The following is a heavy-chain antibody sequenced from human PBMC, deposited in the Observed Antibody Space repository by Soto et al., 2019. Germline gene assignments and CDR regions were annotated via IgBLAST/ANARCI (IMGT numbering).Heavy chain of an antibody. V-gene: IGHV3-23*01. CDR1: GFTFSSYA. Sequence: EVQLLESGGGLVQPGGSLRLSCAASGFTFSSYAMSWVRQAPGKGLEWVSAISGSGGSTYYADSVKGRFTISRDNSKNSLYLQMNSLRAEDTALYYCAKDIGTGTYYDISAWDIWGQGTMVTVSS. CDR3: AKDIGTGTYYDISAWDI. D-gene: IGHD3-9*01. CDR2: ISGSGGST. J-gene: IGHJ3*02.